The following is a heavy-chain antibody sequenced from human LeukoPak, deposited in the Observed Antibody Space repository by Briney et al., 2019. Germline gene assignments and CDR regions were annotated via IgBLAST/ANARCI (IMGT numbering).Heavy chain of an antibody. Sequence: ASVKVSCKVSGYTLTELSMHSVRQTPGKGLEWMRGFDPEDGETIYAQKLQGRVTMTEDTSTDTAYMELSSLRSEDTAVYYCATYLRIIGRWLQYYCGQGTLVTVSS. CDR3: ATYLRIIGRWLQYY. V-gene: IGHV1-24*01. D-gene: IGHD5-24*01. J-gene: IGHJ4*02. CDR1: GYTLTELS. CDR2: FDPEDGET.